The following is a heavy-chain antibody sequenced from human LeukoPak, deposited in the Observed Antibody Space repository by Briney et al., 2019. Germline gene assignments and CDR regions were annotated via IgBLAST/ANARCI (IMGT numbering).Heavy chain of an antibody. CDR1: GGSFSGYY. CDR2: INHSGST. CDR3: ARVIVAAGNDAFDI. D-gene: IGHD6-19*01. V-gene: IGHV4-34*01. Sequence: PSETLSLTCAVYGGSFSGYYWSWIRQPPGKGLEWIGEINHSGSTNYNPSLKSRVTISVDTSKNQFSLKLSSVTAADTAVYYCARVIVAAGNDAFDIWGQGTMVTASS. J-gene: IGHJ3*02.